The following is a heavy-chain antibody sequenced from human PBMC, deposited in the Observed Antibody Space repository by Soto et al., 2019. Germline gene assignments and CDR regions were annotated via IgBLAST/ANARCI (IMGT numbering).Heavy chain of an antibody. V-gene: IGHV3-30*03. D-gene: IGHD3-9*01. Sequence: GGSPRLSCAASGFTFSSYGMHWVRQAPGKGLEWVAVISYDGSNKYYADSVKGRFTISRDNSKKTLYLQMNSLRAEDTAVYYCVRVFDTYYFDLWGQGNMVTVSS. J-gene: IGHJ4*02. CDR3: VRVFDTYYFDL. CDR1: GFTFSSYG. CDR2: ISYDGSNK.